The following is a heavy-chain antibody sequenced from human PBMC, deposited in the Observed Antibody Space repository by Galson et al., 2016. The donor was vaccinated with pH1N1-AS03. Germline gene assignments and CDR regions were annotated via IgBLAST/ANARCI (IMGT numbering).Heavy chain of an antibody. CDR1: GYNFMSYW. V-gene: IGHV5-51*01. CDR3: GRHTFSYDTTDTNRPDAFAY. D-gene: IGHD3-22*01. Sequence: QSGAEVKKPGESLKISCKVSGYNFMSYWIGWVRQMPGKGLEWMGATSPDDSQTKYSPSFEGQVTISVDKSITTAFLQWNSLKASDPALYYCGRHTFSYDTTDTNRPDAFAYWGQGMLVTVSS. J-gene: IGHJ4*02. CDR2: TSPDDSQT.